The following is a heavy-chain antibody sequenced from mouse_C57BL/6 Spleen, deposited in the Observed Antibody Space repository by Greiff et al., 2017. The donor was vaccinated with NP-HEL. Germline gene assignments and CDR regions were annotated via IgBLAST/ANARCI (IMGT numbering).Heavy chain of an antibody. CDR2: ISSGGDYI. Sequence: EVKLVESGEGLVKPGGSLKLSCAASGFTFSSYAMSWVRQTPEKRLEWVAYISSGGDYIYYADTVKGRFTISRDNARNTLYLQMSSLKSEDTAMYYCTRVTTVVATDYWGQGTSVTVSS. J-gene: IGHJ4*01. V-gene: IGHV5-9-1*02. D-gene: IGHD1-1*01. CDR1: GFTFSSYA. CDR3: TRVTTVVATDY.